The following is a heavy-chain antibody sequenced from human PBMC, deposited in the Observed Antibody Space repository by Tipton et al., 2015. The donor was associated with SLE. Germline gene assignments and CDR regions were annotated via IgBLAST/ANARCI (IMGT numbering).Heavy chain of an antibody. Sequence: GLVKPSETLSLTCAVYGGSFSNYYWSWIRQPPGKGLEWIGEINHSGSTNYNPSLKSRVTISVDTSKNQFSLKLTSVTAADTAVYYCARGLRGSYYLYWYFNLWGRGTPVTVSS. CDR1: GGSFSNYY. V-gene: IGHV4-34*01. CDR3: ARGLRGSYYLYWYFNL. D-gene: IGHD1-26*01. CDR2: INHSGST. J-gene: IGHJ2*01.